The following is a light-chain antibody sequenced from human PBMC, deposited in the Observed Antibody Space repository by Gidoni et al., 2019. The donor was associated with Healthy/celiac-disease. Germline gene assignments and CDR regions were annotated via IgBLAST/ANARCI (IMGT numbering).Light chain of an antibody. J-gene: IGKJ4*01. V-gene: IGKV3-11*01. CDR1: QSISNY. CDR3: QQRSNWPPVT. CDR2: DAP. Sequence: IVFTQPPSTLSLSPGERATLSRRASQSISNYLAWYQQKPGQAPRLLIYDAPNRATGIPARFSGSGSGTDFTLTISSLEPEDFAVYYCQQRSNWPPVTFGGGTKVEIK.